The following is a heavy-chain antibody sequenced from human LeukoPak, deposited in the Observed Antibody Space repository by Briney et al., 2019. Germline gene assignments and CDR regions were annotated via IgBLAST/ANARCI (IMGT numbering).Heavy chain of an antibody. J-gene: IGHJ6*03. D-gene: IGHD3-3*01. CDR1: GYTFTSYD. V-gene: IGHV1-8*01. CDR2: MNPNSGNT. CDR3: ARAMYYDFWSGWSSYYYYYMDV. Sequence: GASVKVSCKASGYTFTSYDINWVRQATGQGLEWMGWMNPNSGNTGYAQKFQGRVTMTRNTSISTAYMELSSLRSEDTAVYYCARAMYYDFWSGWSSYYYYYMDVWGKGTTVTVSS.